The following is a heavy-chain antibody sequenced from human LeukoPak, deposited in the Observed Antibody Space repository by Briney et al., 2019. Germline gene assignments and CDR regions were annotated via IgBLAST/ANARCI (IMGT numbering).Heavy chain of an antibody. CDR3: ARDTVSSSWYYFDY. J-gene: IGHJ4*02. Sequence: PGGSLRLSCAASGFTCSSYAMHWVRQAPGKGLEWVAVISYDGSNKYYADSVKGRFTISRDNSKNTLYLQMNSLRAEDTAVYYCARDTVSSSWYYFDYWGQGTLVTVSS. CDR1: GFTCSSYA. D-gene: IGHD6-13*01. CDR2: ISYDGSNK. V-gene: IGHV3-30*04.